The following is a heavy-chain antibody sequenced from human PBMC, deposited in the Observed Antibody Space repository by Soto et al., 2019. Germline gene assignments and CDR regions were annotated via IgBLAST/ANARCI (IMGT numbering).Heavy chain of an antibody. V-gene: IGHV1-18*01. CDR1: GYTFSSYG. CDR2: INPSSGET. D-gene: IGHD6-13*01. CDR3: ARDWYPRFDP. Sequence: QIRLVQSGGEVMTPGASVKVSCKASGYTFSSYGITWVRQAPGQGREWLGWINPSSGETNYAQKFQGRVTVTTDTSTTTGYMELRNLTFDDTAVYYCARDWYPRFDPWGQGTLVTVSS. J-gene: IGHJ5*02.